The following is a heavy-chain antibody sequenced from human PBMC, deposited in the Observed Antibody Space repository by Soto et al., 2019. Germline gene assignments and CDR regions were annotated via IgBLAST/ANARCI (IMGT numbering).Heavy chain of an antibody. CDR1: GYTFTSYA. V-gene: IGHV1-3*01. CDR2: INAGIGDT. Sequence: ASVKVSCKASGYTFTSYAMHWVRQAPGQRLEWMGWINAGIGDTQYSQKFQDRVTITADKSTSTAYMELTSLRSDDTAVYYCTFGTWSAETFDIWGQGTMVTVSS. D-gene: IGHD6-13*01. CDR3: TFGTWSAETFDI. J-gene: IGHJ3*02.